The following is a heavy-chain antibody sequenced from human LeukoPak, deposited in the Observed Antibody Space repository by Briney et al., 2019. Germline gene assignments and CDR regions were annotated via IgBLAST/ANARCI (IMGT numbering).Heavy chain of an antibody. V-gene: IGHV1-46*01. CDR3: ARDRGSGSWYYYYMDV. Sequence: ASVEVSCKASGYTFTSYYMHWVRQAPGQGLEWMGIINPSGGSTSYAQKFQGRVTMTRDMSTSTVYMELSSLRSEDTAVYYCARDRGSGSWYYYYMDVWGKGTTVTVSS. D-gene: IGHD3-10*01. CDR2: INPSGGST. J-gene: IGHJ6*03. CDR1: GYTFTSYY.